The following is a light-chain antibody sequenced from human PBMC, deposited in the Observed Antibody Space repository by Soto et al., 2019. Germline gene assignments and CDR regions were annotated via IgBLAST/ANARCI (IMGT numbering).Light chain of an antibody. CDR2: DVS. Sequence: EIVLTQSPGTLSLSPGERATLSCRSSQTVTNSYLAWYQQQLGQAPRLLIYDVSSRATGIPDRFSGSGSGTDFTLAISRLESEDFAVYYCHHYGVSPTFGQGTKVEIK. V-gene: IGKV3-20*01. J-gene: IGKJ1*01. CDR1: QTVTNSY. CDR3: HHYGVSPT.